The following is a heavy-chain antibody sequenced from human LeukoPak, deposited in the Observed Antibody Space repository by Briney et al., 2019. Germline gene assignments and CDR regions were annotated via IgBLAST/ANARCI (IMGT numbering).Heavy chain of an antibody. J-gene: IGHJ4*02. V-gene: IGHV3-9*01. D-gene: IGHD3-22*01. Sequence: GRSLRLSCAASGFTFDDYAMHWVRQAPGKGLEWVSGISWNSGSIGYADSVKGRFTISRDNAKNTLYLQMNSLKTEDTAVYYCTTDVMNYYDSSGYYLWSGYWGQGTLVTVSS. CDR2: ISWNSGSI. CDR3: TTDVMNYYDSSGYYLWSGY. CDR1: GFTFDDYA.